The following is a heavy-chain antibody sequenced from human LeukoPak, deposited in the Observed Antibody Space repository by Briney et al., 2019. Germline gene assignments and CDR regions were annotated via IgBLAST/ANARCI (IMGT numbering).Heavy chain of an antibody. D-gene: IGHD6-19*01. V-gene: IGHV3-49*03. Sequence: GGSLRLSCTASGFTFGDYLMSWFRQAPGKGLEWIGFISGGTTEYAASVKGRFTISRDDSTSIAYLQMNSLTTEDSAVYYCSRGSGWLSVYWGQGTLVTVSS. CDR3: SRGSGWLSVY. CDR2: ISGGTT. J-gene: IGHJ4*02. CDR1: GFTFGDYL.